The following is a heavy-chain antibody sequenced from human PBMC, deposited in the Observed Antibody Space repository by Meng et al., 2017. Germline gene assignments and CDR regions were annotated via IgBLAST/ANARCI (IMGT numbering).Heavy chain of an antibody. Sequence: GESLKISCAASGFTFSSYWMSWVRQAPGKGLEWVANIKQDGSEKYYVDSVKGRFTISRDNAKNSLYLQMNSLRAEDTAVYYCARGAPYYYGSGSYYPPNYYYYGMDVWGQGTTVTVSS. CDR1: GFTFSSYW. V-gene: IGHV3-7*01. CDR3: ARGAPYYYGSGSYYPPNYYYYGMDV. J-gene: IGHJ6*02. D-gene: IGHD3-10*01. CDR2: IKQDGSEK.